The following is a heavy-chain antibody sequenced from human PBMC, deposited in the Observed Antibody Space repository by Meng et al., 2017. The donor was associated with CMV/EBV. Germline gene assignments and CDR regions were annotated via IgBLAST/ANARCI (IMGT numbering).Heavy chain of an antibody. V-gene: IGHV1-2*02. D-gene: IGHD6-19*01. J-gene: IGHJ4*02. CDR3: VRSSGWSLFDY. Sequence: VQLVQSGYEMKKPGASVKVSCTTSGFTFSDYYIHWVRQAPGQGLEWMGWVNSNNDATNYARKFQGRVSMTRDTSISTAHMGLSRLMSDDTAVYYCVRSSGWSLFDYWGQGTLVTVSS. CDR2: VNSNNDAT. CDR1: GFTFSDYY.